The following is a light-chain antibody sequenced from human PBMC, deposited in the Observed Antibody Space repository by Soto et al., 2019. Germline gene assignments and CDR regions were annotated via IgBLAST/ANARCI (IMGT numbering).Light chain of an antibody. CDR2: SNN. J-gene: IGLJ1*01. V-gene: IGLV1-44*01. Sequence: HSVLTQPPSASGTPGQRVTISCSGSSSNIGTNTVNWYQQLPGTAPKLLIYSNNQRPSGVPDRFSGSKSGTSASLAIGGLQSEDEDDYYCAAWDDSLSGYVFGSGTKLPVL. CDR1: SSNIGTNT. CDR3: AAWDDSLSGYV.